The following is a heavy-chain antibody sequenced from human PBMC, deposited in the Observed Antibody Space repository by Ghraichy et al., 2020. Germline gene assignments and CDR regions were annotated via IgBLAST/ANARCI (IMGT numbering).Heavy chain of an antibody. D-gene: IGHD2-15*01. CDR1: GFNFSIYS. CDR2: ISSISENI. CDR3: AREACSGIGYFAKGPYD. J-gene: IGHJ4*02. Sequence: GGSLRLSCAASGFNFSIYSMIWVRQAPGKGLEWVSSISSISENIYYADSVKGRFTISRDNAKKSLYLQMNSMRAEDTALYYCAREACSGIGYFAKGPYDWGQGTLVTVSS. V-gene: IGHV3-21*01.